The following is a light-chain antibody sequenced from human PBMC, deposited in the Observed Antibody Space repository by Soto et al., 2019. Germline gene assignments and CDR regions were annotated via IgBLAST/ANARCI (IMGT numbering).Light chain of an antibody. CDR2: AAS. V-gene: IGKV1-12*01. CDR1: QGISSW. CDR3: QQANSFPIFT. Sequence: DIQMTQSPSSVSASEGDRVTITCRASQGISSWLVWYQQKPGKAPKLLIYAASSLQSGVPSRFSGSGSGTDFTLTISSLQPEDFATYYCQQANSFPIFTFGPGTKVDIK. J-gene: IGKJ3*01.